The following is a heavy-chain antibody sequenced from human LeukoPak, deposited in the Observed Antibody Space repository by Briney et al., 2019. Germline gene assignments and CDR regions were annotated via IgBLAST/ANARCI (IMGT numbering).Heavy chain of an antibody. J-gene: IGHJ4*02. Sequence: PSGTLSLTCTVSGGSISSYYWSWIRQPPGKGLEWIGYIYYSGSTNYNPSLKSRVTISVDTSKNQFSLKLSSVTAADTAVYYCARSEIRRYSSSWYDFDYWGQGTLVTVSS. CDR2: IYYSGST. CDR3: ARSEIRRYSSSWYDFDY. V-gene: IGHV4-59*01. D-gene: IGHD6-13*01. CDR1: GGSISSYY.